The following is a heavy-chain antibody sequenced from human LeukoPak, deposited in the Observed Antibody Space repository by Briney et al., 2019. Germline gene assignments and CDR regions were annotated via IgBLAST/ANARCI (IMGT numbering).Heavy chain of an antibody. CDR2: ISYDGSNK. CDR3: ARGMYYYDSSGYYEGDY. CDR1: GFTFSSYA. J-gene: IGHJ4*02. V-gene: IGHV3-30-3*01. Sequence: GGSLRLSCAASGFTFSSYAMHWVRQAPGKGLEWVAVISYDGSNKYYADSVEGRFTISRDNSKNTLYLQMNSLRAEDTAVYYCARGMYYYDSSGYYEGDYWGQGTLVTVSS. D-gene: IGHD3-22*01.